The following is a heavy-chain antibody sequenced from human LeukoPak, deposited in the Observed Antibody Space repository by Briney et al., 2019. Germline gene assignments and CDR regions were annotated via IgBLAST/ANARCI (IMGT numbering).Heavy chain of an antibody. J-gene: IGHJ4*02. Sequence: SETLSLTCTVSGGSISSGGYYWSWIRQHPGKGLEWIGYIYYSGSTYYNPSLKSRVTTSVDTSKNQFSLRLSSVTAADTAVYYCASNGRGYSGYDSDAFDYWGQGTLVTVSS. V-gene: IGHV4-31*03. CDR3: ASNGRGYSGYDSDAFDY. CDR2: IYYSGST. D-gene: IGHD5-12*01. CDR1: GGSISSGGYY.